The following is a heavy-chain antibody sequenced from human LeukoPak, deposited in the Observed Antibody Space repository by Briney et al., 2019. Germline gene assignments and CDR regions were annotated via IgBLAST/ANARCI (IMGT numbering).Heavy chain of an antibody. Sequence: QSGGSLRLSCAASGFTFSSYDMHWVRQATGKGLEWVSAIGTAGDAYYPGSVKGRFTISRENAKNSLYLQMNSLRAGDTAVYYCAKGGSIGGYDGNGVFDTWGQGTMVTVSS. CDR2: IGTAGDA. J-gene: IGHJ3*02. CDR3: AKGGSIGGYDGNGVFDT. CDR1: GFTFSSYD. V-gene: IGHV3-13*01. D-gene: IGHD5-12*01.